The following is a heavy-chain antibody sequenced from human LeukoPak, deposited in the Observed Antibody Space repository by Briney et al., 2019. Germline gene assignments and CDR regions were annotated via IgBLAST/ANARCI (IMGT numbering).Heavy chain of an antibody. CDR1: GYTFTGYY. Sequence: GASVKVSCKASGYTFTGYYMHWVRQAPGQGLEWMGRINPSSGGTNYAQKFQGRVTMTRDTSISTAYMELSRLRSDDTAVYYCAREWELRFAFDIWGQGTMVTVSS. D-gene: IGHD1-26*01. CDR3: AREWELRFAFDI. J-gene: IGHJ3*02. V-gene: IGHV1-2*06. CDR2: INPSSGGT.